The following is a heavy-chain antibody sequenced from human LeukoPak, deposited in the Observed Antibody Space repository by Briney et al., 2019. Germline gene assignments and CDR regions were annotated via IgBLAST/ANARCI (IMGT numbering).Heavy chain of an antibody. J-gene: IGHJ4*02. CDR1: GYTFTSYG. D-gene: IGHD6-6*01. CDR3: AKEEQQFDYFDY. V-gene: IGHV1-18*01. Sequence: ASVKVSCKASGYTFTSYGISWVRQAPGQGLEWMGWISAYNGNTNYAQKLQGRVTMTTDTSTSTAYMELRSLRSDDTAVYYCAKEEQQFDYFDYWGQGTLVTVSS. CDR2: ISAYNGNT.